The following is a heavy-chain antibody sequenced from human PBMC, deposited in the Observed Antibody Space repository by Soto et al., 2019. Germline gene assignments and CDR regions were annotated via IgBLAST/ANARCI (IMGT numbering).Heavy chain of an antibody. CDR2: IIPIHGTT. CDR3: ARGWGLVS. Sequence: QMEQSGAEVRKPGSSVKVSCKPSGGSLTSYPMAWVRQAPGQGFEWMGGIIPIHGTTEYAQKFQGRVTITADESTNRATLELTGLTSEDTEVYYCARGWGLVSWGQGTLVTVSS. V-gene: IGHV1-69*01. J-gene: IGHJ4*02. D-gene: IGHD3-16*01. CDR1: GGSLTSYP.